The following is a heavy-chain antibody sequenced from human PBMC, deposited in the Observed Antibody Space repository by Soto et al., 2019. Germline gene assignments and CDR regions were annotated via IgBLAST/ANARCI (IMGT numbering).Heavy chain of an antibody. D-gene: IGHD1-7*01. CDR2: IYYSGST. J-gene: IGHJ6*02. CDR3: AREGLTGAIGLYYYYGMDV. V-gene: IGHV4-59*01. Sequence: QVQLQESGPGLGKPSETLSLTCTVSGGSISSYYWSWIRQPPGKGLEWLGYIYYSGSTNYNPTLKSRVTISVDTSKNTFSLKLSSVTAADTAVYYCAREGLTGAIGLYYYYGMDVWGQGTTVTASS. CDR1: GGSISSYY.